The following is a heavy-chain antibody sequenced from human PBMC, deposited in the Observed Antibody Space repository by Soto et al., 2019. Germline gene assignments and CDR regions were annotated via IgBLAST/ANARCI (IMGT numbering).Heavy chain of an antibody. J-gene: IGHJ4*02. CDR1: GGSISVYY. Sequence: QVQLQESGPGQVKPSETLSLKCTISGGSISVYYWSWIRQPPGQALEWIGYIYDSGSPYYNPSFRSRFIISADTSKNQISLELTSATAADPAVYYCARGVGSSPPRYWGRGTLVTVSS. CDR3: ARGVGSSPPRY. V-gene: IGHV4-59*01. D-gene: IGHD1-26*01. CDR2: IYDSGSP.